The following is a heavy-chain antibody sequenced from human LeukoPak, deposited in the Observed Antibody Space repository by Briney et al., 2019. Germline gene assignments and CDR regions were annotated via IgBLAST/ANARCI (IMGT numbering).Heavy chain of an antibody. J-gene: IGHJ3*02. Sequence: PGGSLRLSCAASGFTFSSYAMSWVRQAPGKGLEWVSRINSDGSSTSYADSVKGRFTISRDNAKNTLYLQMNSLRAEDTAVYYCASGLGYYDSSGYPSAFDIWGQGTMVTVSS. CDR2: INSDGSST. D-gene: IGHD3-22*01. CDR1: GFTFSSYA. CDR3: ASGLGYYDSSGYPSAFDI. V-gene: IGHV3-74*01.